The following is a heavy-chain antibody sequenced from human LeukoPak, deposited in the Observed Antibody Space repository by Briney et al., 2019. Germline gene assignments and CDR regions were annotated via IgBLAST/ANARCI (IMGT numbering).Heavy chain of an antibody. J-gene: IGHJ4*02. D-gene: IGHD2-2*02. CDR2: IIVYDGKT. Sequence: GASVKASCKASGYTFTSYGISWVRQAPGQGLEWMGWIIVYDGKTLYAQKFQGRVTMTTDTSTSTAYMELRSLRSDDTAVYYCARGVRENRSWYTVHFDYWGQGTLVTVFS. V-gene: IGHV1-18*01. CDR3: ARGVRENRSWYTVHFDY. CDR1: GYTFTSYG.